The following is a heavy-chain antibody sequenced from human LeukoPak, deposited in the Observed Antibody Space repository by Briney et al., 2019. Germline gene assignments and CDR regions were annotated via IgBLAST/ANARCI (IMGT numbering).Heavy chain of an antibody. J-gene: IGHJ4*02. V-gene: IGHV3-9*01. CDR2: TSWNSGSI. CDR3: AKAPFGYYDSSGYGIDYFDC. CDR1: GFTFDDYA. Sequence: PGGSLRLSCAASGFTFDDYAMHWVRQAPGKGLEWVSGTSWNSGSIGYADSVKGRFTISRDNAKNSLYLQMNSLRAEDTALYYCAKAPFGYYDSSGYGIDYFDCWGQGTLVTVSS. D-gene: IGHD3-22*01.